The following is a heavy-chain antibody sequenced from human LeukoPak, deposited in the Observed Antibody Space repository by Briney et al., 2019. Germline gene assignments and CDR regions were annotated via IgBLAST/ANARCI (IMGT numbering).Heavy chain of an antibody. J-gene: IGHJ3*02. Sequence: SGALSLTWGGYGGSFSGYYWSWSPQPPGKGLGWSGKTKHSGSTNYHPSLKSRIAISVDPYKNQISLKLSTVTAADPAAYYCARAHRVLLTAIEAFAICGQGTMVTAS. D-gene: IGHD2-21*02. CDR1: GGSFSGYY. CDR2: TKHSGST. V-gene: IGHV4-34*01. CDR3: ARAHRVLLTAIEAFAI.